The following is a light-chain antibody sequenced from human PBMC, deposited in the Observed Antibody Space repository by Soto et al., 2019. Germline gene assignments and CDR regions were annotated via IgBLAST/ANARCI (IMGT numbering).Light chain of an antibody. Sequence: DIVMTQSPLSLPVTPGEPASISCRSSQSLLHSNGYNYLDWYLQKPGQSPQLLISLGSNRASGVPARFRGSGSATDFTLNIARVEAEDFGVYYCMQALQSPYTFGQGTKLEIK. CDR3: MQALQSPYT. CDR1: QSLLHSNGYNY. V-gene: IGKV2-28*01. CDR2: LGS. J-gene: IGKJ2*01.